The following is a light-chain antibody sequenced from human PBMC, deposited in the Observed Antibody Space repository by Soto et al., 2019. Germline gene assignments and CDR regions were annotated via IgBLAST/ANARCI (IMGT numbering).Light chain of an antibody. CDR2: EVR. V-gene: IGLV2-14*01. CDR1: ISDVGGYNS. J-gene: IGLJ1*01. CDR3: SSYTTSTTYV. Sequence: QSVLTQPACVSGSPGQSITISCTGTISDVGGYNSVSWYQQHPGKAPKLMIYEVRNRPSGVSYRFSGSKSANTASLTISGLQAEDEADYYCSSYTTSTTYVFGTGTKVTVL.